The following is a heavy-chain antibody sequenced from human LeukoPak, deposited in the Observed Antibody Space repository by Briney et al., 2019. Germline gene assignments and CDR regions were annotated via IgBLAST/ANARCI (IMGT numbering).Heavy chain of an antibody. J-gene: IGHJ6*02. V-gene: IGHV4-59*08. CDR2: IYNSGST. D-gene: IGHD6-13*01. CDR3: ARLEAAAGPYHYYHGMDV. Sequence: KSSETLSLTCTVSGGSLSTYYWSWIRQPPGKGLEWIGYIYNSGSTNYSPSLRSRVTISVDTSKNQFSLKLSSVTAADTAVYYCARLEAAAGPYHYYHGMDVWGQGTTVTVSS. CDR1: GGSLSTYY.